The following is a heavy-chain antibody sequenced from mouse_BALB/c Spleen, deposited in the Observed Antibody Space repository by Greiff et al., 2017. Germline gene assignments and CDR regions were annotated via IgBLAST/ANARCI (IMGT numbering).Heavy chain of an antibody. CDR1: GFTFSSYA. J-gene: IGHJ4*01. V-gene: IGHV5-9-4*01. CDR3: ASVYDYDEGPAMDY. Sequence: EVKLMESGGGLVKPGGSLKLSCAASGFTFSSYAMSWVRQSPEKRLEWVAEISSGGSYTYYPDTVTGRFTISRDNAKNTLYLEMSSLRSEDTAMYYCASVYDYDEGPAMDYWGQGTSVTVSS. CDR2: ISSGGSYT. D-gene: IGHD2-4*01.